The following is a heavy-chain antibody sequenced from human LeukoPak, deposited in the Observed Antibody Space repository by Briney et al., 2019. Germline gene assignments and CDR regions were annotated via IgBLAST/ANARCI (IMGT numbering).Heavy chain of an antibody. Sequence: SETLSLTCTVSGGSISSGSYYWSWIRQPAGKGLEWIGRIYTSGSTNYNPSLKSRVTISVDTSKNQFSLKLSSVTATDTAVYYCARGKIWFGELLGSSSWFDPWGQGTLVTVSS. D-gene: IGHD3-10*01. CDR3: ARGKIWFGELLGSSSWFDP. CDR1: GGSISSGSYY. CDR2: IYTSGST. V-gene: IGHV4-61*02. J-gene: IGHJ5*02.